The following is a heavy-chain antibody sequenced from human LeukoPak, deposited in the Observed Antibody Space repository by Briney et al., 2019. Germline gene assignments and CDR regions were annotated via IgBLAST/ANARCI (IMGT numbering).Heavy chain of an antibody. CDR1: GFTFSSYW. J-gene: IGHJ4*02. CDR2: ISGSGGST. V-gene: IGHV3-23*01. D-gene: IGHD3-22*01. Sequence: PGGSLRLSCAASGFTFSSYWMHWVRQAPGKGLEWVSAISGSGGSTYYADSVKGRFTISRDNSKNTLYLQMNSLRAEDTAVNYCAKVDDSSGYSSDYWGQGTLVTVSS. CDR3: AKVDDSSGYSSDY.